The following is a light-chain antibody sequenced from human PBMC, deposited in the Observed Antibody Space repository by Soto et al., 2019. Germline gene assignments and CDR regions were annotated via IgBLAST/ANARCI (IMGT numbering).Light chain of an antibody. CDR3: QQYGRSSWT. V-gene: IGKV3-20*01. J-gene: IGKJ1*01. Sequence: IVMTQSPGTLSLSPGERATLSCRAVQSVSRRLPWYQHKPGQAPRLLISGASNRATGIPATFSGRGSGTDFTPTISRLEPEDFAVYYCQQYGRSSWTFGQGTKVDI. CDR2: GAS. CDR1: QSVSRR.